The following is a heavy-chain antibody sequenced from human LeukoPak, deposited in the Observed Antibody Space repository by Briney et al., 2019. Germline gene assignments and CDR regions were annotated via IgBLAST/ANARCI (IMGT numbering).Heavy chain of an antibody. J-gene: IGHJ3*02. CDR2: IRYDGSNK. D-gene: IGHD3-22*01. Sequence: PGGSLRLSCAASGFTFSSYGMHWVRQAPGKGLEWVAFIRYDGSNKYYADSVKGRFTISRDNSKNTLYLQMNSLRAEDTAVYYCAEQGDSSGPRAFDIWGQGTMVTVSS. V-gene: IGHV3-30*02. CDR1: GFTFSSYG. CDR3: AEQGDSSGPRAFDI.